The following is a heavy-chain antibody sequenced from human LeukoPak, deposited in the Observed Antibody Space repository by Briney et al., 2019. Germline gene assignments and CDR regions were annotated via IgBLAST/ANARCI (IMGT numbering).Heavy chain of an antibody. Sequence: ASVKGSCKASGYTFTSYYMHWVRQAPGQGLEWMGIINPIGGSTSYAQKFQGRVTMTRDTSTSTVYMELSSLRSEDTAVYYCARGRIVPAGAYYYYGMDVWGKGTTVTVSS. CDR1: GYTFTSYY. CDR3: ARGRIVPAGAYYYYGMDV. V-gene: IGHV1-46*01. J-gene: IGHJ6*04. D-gene: IGHD2-2*01. CDR2: INPIGGST.